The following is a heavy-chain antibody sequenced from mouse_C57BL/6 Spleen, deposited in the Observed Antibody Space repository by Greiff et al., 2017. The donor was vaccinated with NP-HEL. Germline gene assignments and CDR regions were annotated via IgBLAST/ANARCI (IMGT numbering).Heavy chain of an antibody. J-gene: IGHJ3*01. CDR2: ISDGGSYT. D-gene: IGHD2-4*01. CDR3: ARDREITRAY. Sequence: DVQLVESGGGLVKPGGSLKLSCAASGFTFSSYAMSWVRQTPEKRLEWVATISDGGSYTYYPDNVKGRFTISRDNAKNNLYLQMSHLKSEDTAMYYCARDREITRAYWGQGTLVTVSA. V-gene: IGHV5-4*01. CDR1: GFTFSSYA.